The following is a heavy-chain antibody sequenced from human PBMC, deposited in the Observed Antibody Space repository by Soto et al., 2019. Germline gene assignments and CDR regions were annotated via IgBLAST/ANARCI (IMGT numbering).Heavy chain of an antibody. V-gene: IGHV3-66*01. CDR1: GFTVSSNY. Sequence: EVQLVESGGGLVQPGGSLRLSCAASGFTVSSNYMTWVRQAPGKGLEWVSVIHSGGSTYYADSVKGRFTISRDNSENTLYLQMNNRGAEDTAVYFCASDVVAARRAGGDYWGQGTLVTVSS. CDR3: ASDVVAARRAGGDY. CDR2: IHSGGST. D-gene: IGHD6-6*01. J-gene: IGHJ4*02.